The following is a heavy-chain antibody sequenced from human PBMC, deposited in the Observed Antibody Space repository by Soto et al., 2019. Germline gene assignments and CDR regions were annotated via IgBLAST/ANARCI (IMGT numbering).Heavy chain of an antibody. V-gene: IGHV3-21*01. CDR1: GFTFSSYS. CDR3: ARTNGAYSNYFDY. J-gene: IGHJ4*02. Sequence: GGSLRLSCAASGFTFSSYSMVWVRQAPEKGLEWVSSIGGSSGHIYYADSLKGRFTISRDNAKNSLYLQMNSLRVDDTAVYYCARTNGAYSNYFDYWGQGTLVTVAS. CDR2: IGGSSGHI. D-gene: IGHD2-8*01.